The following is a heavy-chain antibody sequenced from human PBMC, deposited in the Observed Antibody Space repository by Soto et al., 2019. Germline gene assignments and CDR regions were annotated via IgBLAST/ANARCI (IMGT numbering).Heavy chain of an antibody. CDR2: ISYDGSNK. V-gene: IGHV3-30-3*01. CDR3: ASPLWRDDYNWGYFDL. CDR1: GFTFSSYA. Sequence: QVQLVESGGGVVQPGRSLRLSCAASGFTFSSYAMHWVRQAPGKGLEWVAVISYDGSNKYYADSVTGRFTISRDNSKNTLYLQMNSLRAEDTAVYYCASPLWRDDYNWGYFDLWGRGTLVTVSS. D-gene: IGHD4-4*01. J-gene: IGHJ2*01.